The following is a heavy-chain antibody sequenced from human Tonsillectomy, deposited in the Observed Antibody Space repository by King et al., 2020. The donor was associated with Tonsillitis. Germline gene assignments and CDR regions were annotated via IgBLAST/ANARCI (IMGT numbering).Heavy chain of an antibody. J-gene: IGHJ3*02. CDR1: GLTFSNAW. CDR2: IKSKTDGGTT. V-gene: IGHV3-15*01. CDR3: TTRDYATGAFDI. Sequence: QLVQSGGGLVKPGGSLTLSCVASGLTFSNAWMTWVRQAPGKGLEWVGRIKSKTDGGTTDYPAPVKGRFTISRDDSKNTLFLQMNSLKTEDTAVYYCTTRDYATGAFDIWGQGTMVTVSS. D-gene: IGHD3-16*01.